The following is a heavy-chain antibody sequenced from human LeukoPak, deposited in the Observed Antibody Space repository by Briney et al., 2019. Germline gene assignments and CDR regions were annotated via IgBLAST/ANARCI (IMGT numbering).Heavy chain of an antibody. CDR1: GGSVSNYY. D-gene: IGHD3-22*01. CDR3: ARPYYSDSSGYYYDY. CDR2: IYYTGNT. Sequence: SSETLSLTCTVSGGSVSNYYWSWIRQPPGEGLEWIGYIYYTGNTNYNPSLKSRVIISVDTSKNQFSLKLSSVTAADTAVYYCARPYYSDSSGYYYDYWGQGTLVTVSS. J-gene: IGHJ4*02. V-gene: IGHV4-59*02.